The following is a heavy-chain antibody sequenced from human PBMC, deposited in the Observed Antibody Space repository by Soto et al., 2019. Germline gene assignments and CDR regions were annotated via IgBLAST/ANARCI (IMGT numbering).Heavy chain of an antibody. D-gene: IGHD2-2*01. CDR1: GFTFSTYW. CDR2: IQEDGSGK. J-gene: IGHJ6*02. Sequence: EVQLVESGGALVQPGGSLRLSCAASGFTFSTYWMNWVRQAPGKGLEWVASIQEDGSGKYYVDSVKGRFTISRDNAKNSLYLQMISLRAEDTAVYYCARYCGSTSCYYHYYYGMDVWGQGTTVTVSS. V-gene: IGHV3-7*03. CDR3: ARYCGSTSCYYHYYYGMDV.